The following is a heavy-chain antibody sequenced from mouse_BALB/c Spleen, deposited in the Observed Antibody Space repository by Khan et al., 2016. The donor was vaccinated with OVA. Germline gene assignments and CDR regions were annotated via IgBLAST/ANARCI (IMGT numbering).Heavy chain of an antibody. D-gene: IGHD1-1*01. CDR2: IYYSGTV. Sequence: EVQLQESGPGLVKPSQTVSLTCTVTGISITSGNYRWSWLRQFPGNKLEWIGNIYYSGTVTYNPSLTSRTTITRDTSKNQFFLEMNSLTAEDTATYDCARDYGSRYWYFDVWGAGTTVTVSS. J-gene: IGHJ1*01. V-gene: IGHV3-5*02. CDR3: ARDYGSRYWYFDV. CDR1: GISITSGNYR.